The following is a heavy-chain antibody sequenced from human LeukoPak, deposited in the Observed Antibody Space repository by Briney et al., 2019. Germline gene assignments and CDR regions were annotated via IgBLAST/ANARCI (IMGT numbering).Heavy chain of an antibody. J-gene: IGHJ6*02. D-gene: IGHD3-10*01. CDR3: ARHKVLWFGEHGHYYGMDV. CDR1: GGSISSYY. Sequence: SETLSLTCTVSGGSISSYYWSWIRQPAGKGLEWIGRIYTSGSTNYNPSLKSRVTMSVDTSKNQFSLKLSSVTAADTAVYYCARHKVLWFGEHGHYYGMDVWGQGTTVTVSS. CDR2: IYTSGST. V-gene: IGHV4-4*07.